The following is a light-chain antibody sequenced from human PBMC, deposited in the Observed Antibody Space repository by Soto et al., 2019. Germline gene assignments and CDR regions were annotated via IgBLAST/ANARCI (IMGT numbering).Light chain of an antibody. Sequence: QSAVTQPPSLSGSPGQSVTISCTGTSSDVGSYNRVSWYQQPPGAAPKLMIYEVSNRPSGVPDRFSGSKSGNTASLTISGLQAEDEADYYCSSYTSSSIYVFGTGTKVTVL. CDR1: SSDVGSYNR. V-gene: IGLV2-18*02. CDR2: EVS. CDR3: SSYTSSSIYV. J-gene: IGLJ1*01.